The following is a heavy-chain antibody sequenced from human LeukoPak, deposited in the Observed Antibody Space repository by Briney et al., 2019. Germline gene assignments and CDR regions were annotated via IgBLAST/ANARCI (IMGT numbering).Heavy chain of an antibody. J-gene: IGHJ4*02. D-gene: IGHD1-7*01. CDR1: GFTVSSNY. V-gene: IGHV3-7*05. CDR3: AREMGWNYGDY. Sequence: PGGSLRLSCAASGFTVSSNYLSWVRQAPGKGLEWVANIKKDGSEKYYVDSVRGRFTISRDNAKNSLYLQMNSLRAEDTAVYYCAREMGWNYGDYWGQGTLVTVSS. CDR2: IKKDGSEK.